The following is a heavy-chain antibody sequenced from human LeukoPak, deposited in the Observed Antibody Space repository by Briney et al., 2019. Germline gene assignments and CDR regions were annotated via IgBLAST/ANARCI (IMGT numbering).Heavy chain of an antibody. V-gene: IGHV2-70*11. CDR3: ARINWGFRTPQYYFDY. D-gene: IGHD3-16*01. Sequence: SGPALVKPTQTLTLTCTFSGFSLSTSGMCVSWIRQPPGKALEWLARIDWDDDKYYSTSLKTRLTISKDTSKNQVVLTMTNMDPVDTATYYFARINWGFRTPQYYFDYWGQGTLVTVSS. CDR2: IDWDDDK. CDR1: GFSLSTSGMC. J-gene: IGHJ4*02.